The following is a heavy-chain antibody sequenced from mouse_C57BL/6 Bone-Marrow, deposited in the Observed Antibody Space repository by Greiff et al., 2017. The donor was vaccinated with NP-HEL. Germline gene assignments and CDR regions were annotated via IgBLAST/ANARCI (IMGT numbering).Heavy chain of an antibody. CDR2: IWSGGST. D-gene: IGHD2-4*01. V-gene: IGHV2-2*01. J-gene: IGHJ4*01. Sequence: VQLQQSGPGLVQPSQSLSITCTVSGFSLTSYGVHWVRQSPGKGLEWLGVIWSGGSTDYNAAFISRLSISKDNSKSKVFFKMNNLQADDTAIYYCGSYDYGGYYYAMDYWGQGTSVTVSS. CDR3: GSYDYGGYYYAMDY. CDR1: GFSLTSYG.